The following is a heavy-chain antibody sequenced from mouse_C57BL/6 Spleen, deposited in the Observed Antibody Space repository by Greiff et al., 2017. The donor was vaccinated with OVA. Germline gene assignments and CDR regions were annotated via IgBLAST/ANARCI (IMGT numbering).Heavy chain of an antibody. J-gene: IGHJ4*01. CDR2: INPSSGYT. CDR3: ARDYYSNYVGAMDY. CDR1: GYTFTSYT. V-gene: IGHV1-4*01. D-gene: IGHD2-5*01. Sequence: QVQLKESGAELARPGASVKMSCKASGYTFTSYTMHWVKQRPGQGLEWIGYINPSSGYTKYNQKFKDKATLTADKSSSTAYMQLSSLTSEDSAVYYCARDYYSNYVGAMDYWGQGTSVTVSS.